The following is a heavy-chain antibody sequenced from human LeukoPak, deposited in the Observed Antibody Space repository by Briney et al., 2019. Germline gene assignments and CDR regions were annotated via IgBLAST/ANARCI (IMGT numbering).Heavy chain of an antibody. CDR3: TWYYYDRFDP. D-gene: IGHD3-22*01. CDR2: IKRATEGGTT. Sequence: GGSLRLSCAASGFRFSVAWMSWVRQAPGRGLEWVGRIKRATEGGTTDYAAPVKGRFTISRDDSGNTLYLQMNSLKTEDTAVYYCTWYYYDRFDPWGPGTLVTVSS. V-gene: IGHV3-15*01. J-gene: IGHJ5*02. CDR1: GFRFSVAW.